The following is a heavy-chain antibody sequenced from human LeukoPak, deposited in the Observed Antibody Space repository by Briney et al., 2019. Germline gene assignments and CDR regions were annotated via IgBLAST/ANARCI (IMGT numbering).Heavy chain of an antibody. Sequence: ASVKVSCKASGYTFTGYYMHWVRQAPGQGLEWMGWINPNSGGTGYAQTFQGRVTMTRDTSISTAYMELSRLRSDDTAVYYCARAGQYSSSSGHWFDPWGQGTLVTVSS. CDR1: GYTFTGYY. D-gene: IGHD6-6*01. CDR2: INPNSGGT. V-gene: IGHV1-2*02. J-gene: IGHJ5*02. CDR3: ARAGQYSSSSGHWFDP.